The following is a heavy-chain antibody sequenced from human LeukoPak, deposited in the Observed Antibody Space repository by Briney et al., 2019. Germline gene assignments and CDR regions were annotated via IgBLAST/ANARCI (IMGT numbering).Heavy chain of an antibody. Sequence: GGSLRLSCAASGFTFSSYWMSWVRQAPGKGPEWVANIKQDGSEKNYVDSVKGRFTISRDNAKNSLYLQMSSLRAEDTAVYYCYTAVPVYWGQGTLVTVSS. J-gene: IGHJ4*02. CDR3: YTAVPVY. CDR1: GFTFSSYW. V-gene: IGHV3-7*01. CDR2: IKQDGSEK. D-gene: IGHD2-2*02.